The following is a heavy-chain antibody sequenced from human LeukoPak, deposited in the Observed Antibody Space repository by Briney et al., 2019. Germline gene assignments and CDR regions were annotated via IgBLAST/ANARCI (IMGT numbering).Heavy chain of an antibody. J-gene: IGHJ4*02. CDR3: ARDYDSSGYYYVDY. Sequence: ASLKVSCKASGYTFTSYGISWVRQAPGQGLEWMGWISAYNGNTNYAQKLQGRVTMTTDTSTSTAYMELRSLRSDDTAVYYCARDYDSSGYYYVDYWGQGTLVTVSS. D-gene: IGHD3-22*01. CDR1: GYTFTSYG. V-gene: IGHV1-18*01. CDR2: ISAYNGNT.